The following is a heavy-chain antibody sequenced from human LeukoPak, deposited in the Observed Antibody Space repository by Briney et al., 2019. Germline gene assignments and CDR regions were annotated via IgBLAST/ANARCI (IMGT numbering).Heavy chain of an antibody. CDR1: GYSLKDYF. CDR2: INSKSGDT. CDR3: ARADSSDNLSSIGYLDP. J-gene: IGHJ5*02. D-gene: IGHD5/OR15-5a*01. V-gene: IGHV1-2*02. Sequence: ASVKVSCKASGYSLKDYFIHWLRQAPGQGPEWLGWINSKSGDTDYGQQFRGRVNMTRDMAISTIYLELHSLRIDDTAIYYCARADSSDNLSSIGYLDPWGQGSLVTVSS.